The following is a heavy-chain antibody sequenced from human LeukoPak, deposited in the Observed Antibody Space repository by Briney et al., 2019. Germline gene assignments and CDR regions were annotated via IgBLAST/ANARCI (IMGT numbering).Heavy chain of an antibody. CDR2: INSDESST. D-gene: IGHD6-13*01. J-gene: IGHJ4*02. V-gene: IGHV3-74*01. CDR1: GFTFSTYW. CDR3: AKGTTSSSWSSSDY. Sequence: GGSLRLSCAASGFTFSTYWMYWVRQAPGKGLVWVSRINSDESSTSYTDSVKGRFTISRDNAKNTLYLQMNSLRVEDTAVYYCAKGTTSSSWSSSDYWGQGTLVTVSS.